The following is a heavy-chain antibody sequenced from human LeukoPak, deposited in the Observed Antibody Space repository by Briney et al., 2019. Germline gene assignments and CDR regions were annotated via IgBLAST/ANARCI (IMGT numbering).Heavy chain of an antibody. CDR3: ACYEVWFGDF. Sequence: SXXLSLTCTVSGGSISSYYWSWIRQPAGKGREWIGRIYTSGRTNYNPSLKRRVTITVETSKNQFSLKPSSVTAADTAVSYFACYEVWFGDFWGQGTLVTVSS. D-gene: IGHD3-10*01. V-gene: IGHV4-4*07. CDR1: GGSISSYY. J-gene: IGHJ4*02. CDR2: IYTSGRT.